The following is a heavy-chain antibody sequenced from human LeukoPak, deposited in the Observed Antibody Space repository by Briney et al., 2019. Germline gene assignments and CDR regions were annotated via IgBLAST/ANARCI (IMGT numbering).Heavy chain of an antibody. V-gene: IGHV1-46*01. CDR3: ARGGVTIFGVVTRRNWFDP. Sequence: ASVKVSCKASGYTFTSYYMHWVRQAPGQGLEWMGIINPSGGSTSYVQKFQGRVTMTRDTSTSTVYMELSSLRSEDTAVYYCARGGVTIFGVVTRRNWFDPWGQGTLVTVSS. CDR1: GYTFTSYY. CDR2: INPSGGST. J-gene: IGHJ5*02. D-gene: IGHD3-3*01.